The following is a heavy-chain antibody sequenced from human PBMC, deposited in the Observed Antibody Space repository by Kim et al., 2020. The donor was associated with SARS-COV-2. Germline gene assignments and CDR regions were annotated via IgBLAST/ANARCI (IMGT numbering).Heavy chain of an antibody. D-gene: IGHD3-9*01. CDR2: ISPSGSP. CDR3: AGGGQFYDILTGLGY. J-gene: IGHJ4*01. Sequence: SETLSLTCAVFGGSISSYHWSWIRQAPGKGLEWVGYISPSGSPRYNPSLKSRVTISLDTSKNEFSLKLGSATAADTAVYYCAGGGQFYDILTGLGYWG. CDR1: GGSISSYH. V-gene: IGHV4-59*01.